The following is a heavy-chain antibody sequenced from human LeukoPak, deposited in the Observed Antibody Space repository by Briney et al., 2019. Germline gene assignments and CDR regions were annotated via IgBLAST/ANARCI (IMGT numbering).Heavy chain of an antibody. V-gene: IGHV1-46*01. Sequence: ASVKVSCMASGYTFTGYYMHWVRQAPGQGLEWMGIINPSGGSTSYAQKFQGRVTMTRDTSTSTVYTELSSLRSEDTAVYYCARDIANSYGLDQQLVPGVAHYWGQGTLVTVSS. J-gene: IGHJ4*02. CDR2: INPSGGST. CDR1: GYTFTGYY. D-gene: IGHD6-13*01. CDR3: ARDIANSYGLDQQLVPGVAHY.